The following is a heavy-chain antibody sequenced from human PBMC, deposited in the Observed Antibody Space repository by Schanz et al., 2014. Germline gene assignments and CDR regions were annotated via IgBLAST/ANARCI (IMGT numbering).Heavy chain of an antibody. CDR1: GFTFTDHA. CDR3: ARAPPLVRGIAGWFGP. J-gene: IGHJ5*02. V-gene: IGHV3-23*01. Sequence: EVQLLASGGGLVQPGGSLRLTCLTSGFTFTDHAMSWVRQAPGKGLEWVSTISGLGEATFYSDSVKGRFTVSRDNSKNTVYLQVNRLRAEDTAVYYCARAPPLVRGIAGWFGPWGQGSLVTVSS. D-gene: IGHD3-10*01. CDR2: ISGLGEAT.